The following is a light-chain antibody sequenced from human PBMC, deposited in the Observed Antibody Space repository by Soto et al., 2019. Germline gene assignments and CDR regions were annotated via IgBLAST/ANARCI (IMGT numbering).Light chain of an antibody. J-gene: IGLJ2*01. CDR2: DVS. Sequence: QSALTQPASVSGSPGQSITISCTGTTSDVGSYNYVSWYQQYPGKAPKLIIYDVSDRPSGVSNRFSGSKSGNTASLTISGLQAEDEADYYCNSYTSSSTLVFGGGTKVTVL. CDR3: NSYTSSSTLV. V-gene: IGLV2-14*01. CDR1: TSDVGSYNY.